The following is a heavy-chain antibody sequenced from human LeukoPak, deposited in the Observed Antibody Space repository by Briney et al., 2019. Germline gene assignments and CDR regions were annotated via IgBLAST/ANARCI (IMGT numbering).Heavy chain of an antibody. V-gene: IGHV4-59*01. D-gene: IGHD3-22*01. Sequence: NSSETLSLTCTVSGGSISSYYWSWIRQPPGKGLEWIGYIYYSGSTNYNPSLKSRVTISVDTSKNQFSLKLSSVTAADTAVYYCAREYYYDSSGAYFDYWGQGTLVTVSS. J-gene: IGHJ4*02. CDR2: IYYSGST. CDR1: GGSISSYY. CDR3: AREYYYDSSGAYFDY.